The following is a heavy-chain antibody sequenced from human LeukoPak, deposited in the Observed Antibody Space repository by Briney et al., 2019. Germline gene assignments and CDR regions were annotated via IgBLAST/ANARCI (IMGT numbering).Heavy chain of an antibody. J-gene: IGHJ4*02. CDR2: IYYGGST. D-gene: IGHD3-22*01. CDR1: GGSIISYY. CDR3: ARARLDSSGRFDY. V-gene: IGHV4-59*01. Sequence: PSETLSLTCTVSGGSIISYYWSWIREPPGKGLEWIGYIYYGGSTHYNPSLKSRVTISKDTSKTQFSLRLSSVTAADTAVYYCARARLDSSGRFDYWGQGTLVTVSS.